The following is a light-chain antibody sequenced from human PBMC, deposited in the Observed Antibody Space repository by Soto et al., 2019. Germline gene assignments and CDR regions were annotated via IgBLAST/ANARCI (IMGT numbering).Light chain of an antibody. CDR1: QGISSY. J-gene: IGKJ2*01. Sequence: DLQLTQSPSFLSASVGDRVTITCRASQGISSYLAWYQQKPGKAPKLLIYAASTLQSGVPSRFSGSGSGTEFTLTISSLQPEDFATYYCQQLSSYPPDTFGQGTKLEIK. CDR2: AAS. V-gene: IGKV1-9*01. CDR3: QQLSSYPPDT.